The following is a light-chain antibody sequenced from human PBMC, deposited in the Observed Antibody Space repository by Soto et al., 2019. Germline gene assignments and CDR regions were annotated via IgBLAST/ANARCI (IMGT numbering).Light chain of an antibody. J-gene: IGKJ1*01. CDR2: DAC. Sequence: DIQMTQSPSTLSASVGDRVTITYRASQSISSWLAWYQQKPGKAPKLLIYDACSLESGVPSRFSGSGSGTEFTLTISSLQPDDFATYYCQQYNSYSTFGQGTKVEIK. V-gene: IGKV1-5*01. CDR3: QQYNSYST. CDR1: QSISSW.